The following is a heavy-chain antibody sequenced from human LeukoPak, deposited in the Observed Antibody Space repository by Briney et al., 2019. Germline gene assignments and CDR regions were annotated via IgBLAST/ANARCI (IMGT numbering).Heavy chain of an antibody. D-gene: IGHD3-10*01. CDR3: AKGDWVGSGSYLWY. CDR2: ISYDGSNK. Sequence: GRSLRLSCAASGFTFSSYGMHWVRQAPGKGLEWVAVISYDGSNKYYADSVKGRFTISRDNSKNTLYLQMNSLRAEDTAVYYCAKGDWVGSGSYLWYWGQGTLVTVSS. J-gene: IGHJ4*02. CDR1: GFTFSSYG. V-gene: IGHV3-30*18.